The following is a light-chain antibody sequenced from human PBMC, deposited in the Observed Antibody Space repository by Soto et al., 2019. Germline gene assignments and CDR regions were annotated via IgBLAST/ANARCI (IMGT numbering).Light chain of an antibody. CDR3: QQFSQWPPWT. V-gene: IGKV3-15*01. CDR2: GAT. CDR1: QSISSN. Sequence: EIVMIQSPDTLSVGPGERATISCRASQSISSNLAWYQQKPGQAPRLLIYGATTRATGVPARFIGSGSGTQFTLTINSLQSEDLGFYFCQQFSQWPPWTFGQGTKVEI. J-gene: IGKJ1*01.